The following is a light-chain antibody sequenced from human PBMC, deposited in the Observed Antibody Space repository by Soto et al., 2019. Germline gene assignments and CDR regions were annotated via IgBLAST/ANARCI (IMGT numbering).Light chain of an antibody. CDR2: DDS. CDR3: QVWDTNSDHLV. Sequence: SYELNQPPSVSVAPGQTAKISCDGDNIGMKSVNWYQQMPGQAPVLVVYDDSERPSGIPERISGSNPGNTATLTISRVEAGDEADYYCQVWDTNSDHLVFGGGTKLTVL. CDR1: NIGMKS. J-gene: IGLJ2*01. V-gene: IGLV3-21*02.